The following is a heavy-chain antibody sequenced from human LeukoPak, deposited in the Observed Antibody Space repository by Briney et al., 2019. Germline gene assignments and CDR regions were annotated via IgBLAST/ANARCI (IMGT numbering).Heavy chain of an antibody. V-gene: IGHV3-21*01. CDR2: ISSSSSYI. Sequence: GGSLRLSCAASGFTFSSYAMHWVRQAPGKGLEWVSSISSSSSYIYYADSVKGRFTISRDNAKNSLYLQMNSLRAEDTAVYYCASSSSGWYIDYWGQGTLVTVSS. CDR3: ASSSSGWYIDY. CDR1: GFTFSSYA. J-gene: IGHJ4*02. D-gene: IGHD6-19*01.